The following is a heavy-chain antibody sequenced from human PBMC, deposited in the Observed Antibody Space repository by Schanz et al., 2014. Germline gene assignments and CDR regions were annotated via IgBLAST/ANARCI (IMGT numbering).Heavy chain of an antibody. CDR2: ISPYTGNT. D-gene: IGHD3-10*01. CDR1: GYSFTPFP. J-gene: IGHJ6*02. CDR3: ARAKRFGDMDD. V-gene: IGHV1-3*01. Sequence: QVQLVQSWAEVKGPGASVKVSCKASGYSFTPFPIHWVRQAPGQRLEWVGWISPYTGNTHYFDKMEGRVTMTTDTSTSTACMELRNLRSDDTAVYYCARAKRFGDMDDWGQGTTVTVSS.